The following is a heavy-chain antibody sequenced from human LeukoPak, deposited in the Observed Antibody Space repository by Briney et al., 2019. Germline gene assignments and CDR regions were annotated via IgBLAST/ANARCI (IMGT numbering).Heavy chain of an antibody. J-gene: IGHJ4*02. CDR1: GFTFSDYY. CDR3: AGVSGYYSVDFGY. D-gene: IGHD3-3*01. V-gene: IGHV3-11*04. Sequence: AGGSLRLPCAASGFTFSDYYMNWIRQAPGKGLEWVSYISSSGSIIYYADSVKGRFTISRDNAKNSLYLQMNSLRAEDTAVYYCAGVSGYYSVDFGYWGQGTLVTVSS. CDR2: ISSSGSII.